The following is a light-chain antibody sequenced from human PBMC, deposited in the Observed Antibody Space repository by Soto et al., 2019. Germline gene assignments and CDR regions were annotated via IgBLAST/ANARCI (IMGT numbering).Light chain of an antibody. J-gene: IGKJ5*01. V-gene: IGKV1-16*01. CDR1: QGIRNY. Sequence: IQITQSPSSLSASVGDRVSFTCRASQGIRNYLAWFQQKAGKAPRRLIYGASSLQSGVPNRFSGSGSATDFTLTISSLEPEDFAVYYCQQRSNWITFGQGTRLEIK. CDR2: GAS. CDR3: QQRSNWIT.